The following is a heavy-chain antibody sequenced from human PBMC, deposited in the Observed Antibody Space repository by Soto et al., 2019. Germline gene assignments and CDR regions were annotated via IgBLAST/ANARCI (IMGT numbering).Heavy chain of an antibody. CDR3: AGDLHDCDYGAAHY. CDR2: INHGGST. V-gene: IGHV4-34*01. CDR1: GGSFRGYY. J-gene: IGHJ4*02. D-gene: IGHD4-17*01. Sequence: QVQLQQWGAGLLKPSETLSLTYAVYGGSFRGYYWRWIRQPQGPGLEWVGEINHGGSTNYNPSLRSRVTMSVDPSRNQFPLKLRSVPAADTAVYYCAGDLHDCDYGAAHYWGQGTLVTVSS.